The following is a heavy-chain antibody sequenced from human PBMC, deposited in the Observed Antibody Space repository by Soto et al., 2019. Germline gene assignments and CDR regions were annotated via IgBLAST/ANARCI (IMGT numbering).Heavy chain of an antibody. D-gene: IGHD6-19*01. V-gene: IGHV3-48*02. CDR2: ISSRSSAI. CDR1: GFTFSTYS. J-gene: IGHJ4*02. CDR3: ARDPSHCGWYFVHY. Sequence: EVQVVESGGGLVKPGGSLRLSCAASGFTFSTYSMNWVRQAPGKGLEWVSYISSRSSAIYYAASVKGRFTISRDNAKNALYLQVKFLREEDTDVYYCARDPSHCGWYFVHYWGQGNLVTVSS.